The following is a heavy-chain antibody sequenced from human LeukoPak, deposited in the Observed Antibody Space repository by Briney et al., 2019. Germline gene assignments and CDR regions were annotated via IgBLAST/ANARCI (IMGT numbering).Heavy chain of an antibody. CDR1: GFTFSIYA. V-gene: IGHV3-23*01. CDR2: ISGSGGST. Sequence: GGSLRLPCAASGFTFSIYAMTWVRQAPGRGLDWVSAISGSGGSTYYADSVKGRFTIFRDNSKNTLYLQMNSLRAEDTAVYYCAKDLKYYDYWGQGTLVTFSS. D-gene: IGHD3-10*01. CDR3: AKDLKYYDY. J-gene: IGHJ4*02.